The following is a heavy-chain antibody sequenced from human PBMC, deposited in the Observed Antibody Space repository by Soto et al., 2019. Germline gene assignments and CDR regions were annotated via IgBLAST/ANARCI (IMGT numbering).Heavy chain of an antibody. CDR3: AKDIRRARYSGYDPQGNYYYYYYMDV. CDR1: GFTFDDYA. V-gene: IGHV3-9*01. CDR2: ISWNSGSI. Sequence: GGSLRLSCAASGFTFDDYAMHWVRQAPGKGLEWVSGISWNSGSIGYADSVKGRFTISRDNAKNSLYLQMNSLRAEDKALYYCAKDIRRARYSGYDPQGNYYYYYYMDVWGKGTTVTVSS. D-gene: IGHD5-12*01. J-gene: IGHJ6*03.